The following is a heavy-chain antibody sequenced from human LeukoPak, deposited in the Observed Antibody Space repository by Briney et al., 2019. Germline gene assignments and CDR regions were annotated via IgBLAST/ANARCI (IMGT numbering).Heavy chain of an antibody. V-gene: IGHV1-18*01. CDR2: ISTYNGDT. J-gene: IGHJ4*02. D-gene: IGHD2-8*01. Sequence: GASVKVSCKASGYSFSKYALMWGRQAPGQGLEWMGWISTYNGDTNYAQQLQGRVTMTTDTSTSTAYMELRSLTSDDTAVYYCARDPSNTNGPNPYFDYWGQGTLVTVSS. CDR3: ARDPSNTNGPNPYFDY. CDR1: GYSFSKYA.